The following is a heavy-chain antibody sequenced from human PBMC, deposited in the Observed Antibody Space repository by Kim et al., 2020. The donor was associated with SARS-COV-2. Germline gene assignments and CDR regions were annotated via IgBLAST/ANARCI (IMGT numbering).Heavy chain of an antibody. CDR3: ARGRVVRGVIVLHYYYYYMDV. Sequence: SETLSLTCAVYGGSFSGYYWSWIRQPPGKGLEWIGEINHSGSTNYNPSLKSRVTISVDTSKNQFSLKLSSVTAADTAVYYCARGRVVRGVIVLHYYYYYMDVWGKGTTVTVSS. CDR2: INHSGST. D-gene: IGHD3-10*01. V-gene: IGHV4-34*01. CDR1: GGSFSGYY. J-gene: IGHJ6*03.